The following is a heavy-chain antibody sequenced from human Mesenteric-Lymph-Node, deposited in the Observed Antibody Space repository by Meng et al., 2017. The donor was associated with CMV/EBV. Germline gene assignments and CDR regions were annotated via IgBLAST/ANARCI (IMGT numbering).Heavy chain of an antibody. Sequence: GGSLRLSCAASGFTFSSYAMHWVRQAPGKGLEWVAVISYDGSNKYYADSVKGRFTISRDNSKNTLYLQMNSLRAEDTAVYYCARDTHRPGGGMDVWGQGTTVTVSS. D-gene: IGHD2-15*01. CDR3: ARDTHRPGGGMDV. CDR2: ISYDGSNK. J-gene: IGHJ6*02. CDR1: GFTFSSYA. V-gene: IGHV3-30*04.